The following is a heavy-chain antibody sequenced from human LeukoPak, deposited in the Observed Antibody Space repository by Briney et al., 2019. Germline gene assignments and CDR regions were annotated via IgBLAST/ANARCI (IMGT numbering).Heavy chain of an antibody. J-gene: IGHJ4*02. CDR1: XTFSSXA. Sequence: XTFSSXAMHWVRQAPGKGLEWVAVISYDGSNKYYADSVKGRFTISRDNSKNTLYLQMNSLRAEDTAVYYCARGGLVGATGPIDYWGQGTLVTVSS. CDR2: ISYDGSNK. D-gene: IGHD1-26*01. CDR3: ARGGLVGATGPIDY. V-gene: IGHV3-30-3*01.